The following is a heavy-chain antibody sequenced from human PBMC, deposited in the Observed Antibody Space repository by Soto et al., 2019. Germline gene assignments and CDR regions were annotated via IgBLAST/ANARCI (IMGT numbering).Heavy chain of an antibody. Sequence: ASETLSLTCAVYGGSFSGYYWSWIRQPPGKGLEWIGEINHSGSTNYNPSLKSRVTISVDTSKNQFSLKLSSVTAADTAVYYCARIRITIFGVVRPWFDPWGQETLVTVSS. V-gene: IGHV4-34*01. CDR2: INHSGST. J-gene: IGHJ5*02. CDR3: ARIRITIFGVVRPWFDP. D-gene: IGHD3-3*01. CDR1: GGSFSGYY.